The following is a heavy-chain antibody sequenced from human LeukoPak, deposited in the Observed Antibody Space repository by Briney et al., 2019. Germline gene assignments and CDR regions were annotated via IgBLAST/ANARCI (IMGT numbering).Heavy chain of an antibody. CDR1: GFTFSSYW. J-gene: IGHJ4*02. CDR2: INTDERHT. D-gene: IGHD6-13*01. CDR3: ARMYRAGVAAADGLDY. V-gene: IGHV3-74*01. Sequence: GGSLRLSCVASGFTFSSYWMHWVRQAPGKGLVWVSRINTDERHTRYADSVNGRFTISRDNAKNTLYLQMNSLRADDTAVYYCARMYRAGVAAADGLDYWGQGTLVTVSS.